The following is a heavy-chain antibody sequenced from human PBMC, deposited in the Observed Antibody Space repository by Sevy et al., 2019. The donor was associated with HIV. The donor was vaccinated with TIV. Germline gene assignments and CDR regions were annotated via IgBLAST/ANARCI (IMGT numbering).Heavy chain of an antibody. J-gene: IGHJ4*02. CDR3: ATTKDYYESSGSPFDY. CDR1: GKTLTQLS. Sequence: ASVKGSCKVSGKTLTQLSMHWVRQAPGKGLEWMGSYDPEDDKRIYAQKFQGRVTMTEDTSTATAYMELRILRSEDTAMYYCATTKDYYESSGSPFDYWGQGTLVTVSS. CDR2: YDPEDDKR. D-gene: IGHD3-22*01. V-gene: IGHV1-24*01.